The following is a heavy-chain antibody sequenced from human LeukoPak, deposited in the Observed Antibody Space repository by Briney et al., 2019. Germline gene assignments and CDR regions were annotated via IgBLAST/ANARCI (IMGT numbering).Heavy chain of an antibody. Sequence: GGSLRLSCAASGFTFSSYAMSWVRQAPGKGLEWVSAISGSSGSTYYADSVKGRFTISRDNSKNTLYLQMNSLRAEDTAVYYCAKAREAGYSSSWYHDYWGQGTLVTVSS. CDR1: GFTFSSYA. CDR3: AKAREAGYSSSWYHDY. J-gene: IGHJ4*02. CDR2: ISGSSGST. V-gene: IGHV3-23*01. D-gene: IGHD6-13*01.